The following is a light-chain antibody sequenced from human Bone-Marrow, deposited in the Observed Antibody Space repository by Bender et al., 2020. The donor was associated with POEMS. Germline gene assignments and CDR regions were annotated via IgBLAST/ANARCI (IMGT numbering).Light chain of an antibody. J-gene: IGLJ1*01. CDR3: SSYAGSQRLV. Sequence: QSALTQPASVSGSPGQSITISCTGTSSDVGGYNYVSWYQHHPGKAPKLMIYEVSNRPSGVSNRFSGSKSGNTASLTISGLQAEDEADYYCSSYAGSQRLVFGPGTKVNVL. CDR2: EVS. CDR1: SSDVGGYNY. V-gene: IGLV2-14*01.